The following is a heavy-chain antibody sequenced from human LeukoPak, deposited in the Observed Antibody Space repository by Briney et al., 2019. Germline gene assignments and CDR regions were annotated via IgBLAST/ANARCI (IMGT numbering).Heavy chain of an antibody. CDR2: IWSDGTNK. V-gene: IGHV3-33*06. CDR1: GFTFSHFG. J-gene: IGHJ1*01. CDR3: AKDAQRGFDYSNSLEY. Sequence: PGGSLRLSCAASGFTFSHFGFHWLRQAPGKGLEWVAVIWSDGTNKYYGDSVKGRFIIYRDDSHNTVYLQMNSLRVQDTAIYYCAKDAQRGFDYSNSLEYWGQGSLVTVSS. D-gene: IGHD4-11*01.